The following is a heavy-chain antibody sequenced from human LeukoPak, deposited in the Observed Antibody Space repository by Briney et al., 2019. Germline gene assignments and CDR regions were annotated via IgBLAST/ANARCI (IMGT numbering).Heavy chain of an antibody. CDR3: AKGPYSGYNVPFDY. J-gene: IGHJ4*02. CDR1: GFTFDDYA. D-gene: IGHD1-14*01. V-gene: IGHV3-9*01. CDR2: ISWNSGSI. Sequence: SLKISCAASGFTFDDYAMHWVRQAPGKGLEWVSGISWNSGSIGYADSVKGRFTISRDNAKNSLYLQMNSLRAEDTALYYCAKGPYSGYNVPFDYWGQGTLVTVSS.